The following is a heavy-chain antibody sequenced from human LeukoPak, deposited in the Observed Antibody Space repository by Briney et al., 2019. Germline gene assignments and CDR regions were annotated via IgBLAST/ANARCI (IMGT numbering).Heavy chain of an antibody. J-gene: IGHJ4*02. CDR2: INHSGST. CDR3: ARGTTYYDILTGYYLDY. CDR1: GGSFSGYY. D-gene: IGHD3-9*01. V-gene: IGHV4-34*01. Sequence: SETLSPTCAVYGGSFSGYYWSWIRQPPGKGLEWIGEINHSGSTNYNPSLKSRVTISVDTSKNQFSLKLSSVTAADTAVYYCARGTTYYDILTGYYLDYWGQGTLVTVSS.